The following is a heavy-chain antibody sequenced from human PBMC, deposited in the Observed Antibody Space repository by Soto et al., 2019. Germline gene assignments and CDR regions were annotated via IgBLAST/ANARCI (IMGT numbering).Heavy chain of an antibody. CDR2: IVVDSNTA. V-gene: IGHV1-69*06. CDR3: ARAIKRWEVNYYFDF. CDR1: GSTFNNFA. D-gene: IGHD1-26*01. Sequence: QVVLLQSGAEVKEPGSSVRVSCQVSGSTFNNFAFSWVRQAPGHGPEWMGGIVVDSNTAEYSQRFQDRVTITADTSTDTLYMGLGSLTFEDTAGYYCARAIKRWEVNYYFDFWGQGSLVTVSS. J-gene: IGHJ4*02.